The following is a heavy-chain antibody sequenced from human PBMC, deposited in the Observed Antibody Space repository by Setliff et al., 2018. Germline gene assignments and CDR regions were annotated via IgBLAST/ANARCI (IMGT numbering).Heavy chain of an antibody. V-gene: IGHV3-30*18. J-gene: IGHJ6*03. Sequence: LRLSCSASGFHFSDHAMHWVRQAPGKGLEWVAVISYGRGKEYYGDSVKGRFTISRDNFKNTLYLQMSSLRVEDTAVYYCAKDVGRGSGYYYYTDVWGKGTTVTVSS. CDR3: AKDVGRGSGYYYYTDV. CDR2: ISYGRGKE. D-gene: IGHD2-15*01. CDR1: GFHFSDHA.